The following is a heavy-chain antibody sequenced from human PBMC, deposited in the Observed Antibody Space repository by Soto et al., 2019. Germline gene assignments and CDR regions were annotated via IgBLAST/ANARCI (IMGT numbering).Heavy chain of an antibody. D-gene: IGHD3-3*01. CDR3: ARDRYYDFWSGYNYGMDV. CDR2: IYYSGST. J-gene: IGHJ6*02. Sequence: NPSETLSLTCTVSGGSISSYYWSWIRHPPGKGLEWIGYIYYSGSTNYNPSLKSRVTISVDTSKNQFSLKLSSVTAADTAVYYCARDRYYDFWSGYNYGMDVWGQGTTVTVSS. CDR1: GGSISSYY. V-gene: IGHV4-59*01.